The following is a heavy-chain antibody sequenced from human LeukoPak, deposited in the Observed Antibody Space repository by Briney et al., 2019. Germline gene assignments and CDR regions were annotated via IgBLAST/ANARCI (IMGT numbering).Heavy chain of an antibody. V-gene: IGHV3-21*01. Sequence: GGSLRLSCAASGFTFSSYSMNWVRQAPGKGLEWVSSISSSSSYIYYADSVKGRFTISRDSAKNSLYLQMNSLRAEDTAVYYCAREAITIFGVVRTQTTYGPHRFDPWGQGTLVTVPS. CDR1: GFTFSSYS. J-gene: IGHJ5*02. CDR2: ISSSSSYI. D-gene: IGHD3-3*01. CDR3: AREAITIFGVVRTQTTYGPHRFDP.